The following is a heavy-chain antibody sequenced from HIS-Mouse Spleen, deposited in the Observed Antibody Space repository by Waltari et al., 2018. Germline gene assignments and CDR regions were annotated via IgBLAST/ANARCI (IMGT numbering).Heavy chain of an antibody. CDR1: GFTFSSYG. J-gene: IGHJ4*02. CDR3: AKDRGSQFDY. D-gene: IGHD1-26*01. V-gene: IGHV3-30*18. Sequence: QVQLVESGGGVVQPGRSLRLSCAASGFTFSSYGMHWVRQAPGKGLEGVAVISYDGSNKYYADSVKGRFTISRDNSKNTLYLQMNSLRAEDTAVYYCAKDRGSQFDYWGQGTLVTVSP. CDR2: ISYDGSNK.